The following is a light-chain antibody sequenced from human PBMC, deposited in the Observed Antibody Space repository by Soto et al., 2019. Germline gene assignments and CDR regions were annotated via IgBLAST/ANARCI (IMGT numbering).Light chain of an antibody. CDR3: QYYGNSPKLT. V-gene: IGKV3-20*01. Sequence: EVVLTQSPGTLSLSPGERATLSCRASKSVSSSYLAWYQQKPGQAPRLLIYGASSRATGFPDRFSGTGSGTDFTLTISRLQPEDFAVYYCQYYGNSPKLTFGGGTKVEIK. J-gene: IGKJ4*01. CDR2: GAS. CDR1: KSVSSSY.